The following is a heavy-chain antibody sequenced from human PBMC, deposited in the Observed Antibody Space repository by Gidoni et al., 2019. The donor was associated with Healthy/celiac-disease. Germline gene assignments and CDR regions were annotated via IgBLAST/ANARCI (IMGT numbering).Heavy chain of an antibody. J-gene: IGHJ4*02. CDR2: TYYRGST. Sequence: QVQLQASGPGLVKPSQTLSLTCTVSCGSISSGGYYWSWIRQHPGKGLGLIGYTYYRGSTYYNPSLKSRVNISVDTSKNQFSLKLSSVTAADTAVYYCARALPGYSSSWSFDYWGQGTLVTVSS. V-gene: IGHV4-31*03. CDR3: ARALPGYSSSWSFDY. D-gene: IGHD6-13*01. CDR1: CGSISSGGYY.